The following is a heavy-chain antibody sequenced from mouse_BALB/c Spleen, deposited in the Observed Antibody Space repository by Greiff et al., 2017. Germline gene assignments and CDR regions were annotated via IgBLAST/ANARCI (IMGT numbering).Heavy chain of an antibody. D-gene: IGHD2-3*01. V-gene: IGHV1S81*02. Sequence: VQLQQPGAELVKPGASVKLSCKASGYTFTSYWMHWVKQRPGQGLEWIGEINPSNGRTNYNEKFKSKATLTVDKSSSTAYMQLSSLTSEDSAVYYCARWLLRAMDYWGQGTAVTVSS. CDR3: ARWLLRAMDY. J-gene: IGHJ4*01. CDR1: GYTFTSYW. CDR2: INPSNGRT.